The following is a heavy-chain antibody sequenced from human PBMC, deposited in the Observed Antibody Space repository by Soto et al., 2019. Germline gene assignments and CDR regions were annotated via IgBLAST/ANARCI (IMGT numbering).Heavy chain of an antibody. Sequence: GGSLRLSCAASGFTFSSYGMHWVRQAPGKGLEWVAVISYDGFNKYYADSVKGRFTISRDNSKNTLYLQMNSLGAEDTAVYYCTKGGFGSSGWRTWFDPWGQGTLVTVSS. V-gene: IGHV3-30*18. J-gene: IGHJ5*02. CDR1: GFTFSSYG. CDR2: ISYDGFNK. D-gene: IGHD6-19*01. CDR3: TKGGFGSSGWRTWFDP.